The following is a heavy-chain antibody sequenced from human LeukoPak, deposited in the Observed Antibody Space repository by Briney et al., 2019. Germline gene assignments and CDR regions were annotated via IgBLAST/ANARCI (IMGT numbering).Heavy chain of an antibody. J-gene: IGHJ5*02. V-gene: IGHV3-23*01. CDR3: AKVETGYYGSGSSSNWFDP. Sequence: WGALRVSFAGSVFTFSSYCMSWVRQAPGKGREWVSAISGSGGSTYYAHSVKGRFTISIDNSKNTLYLKMTRLRAEQKAVYYCAKVETGYYGSGSSSNWFDPWGQGTLVTVSS. CDR1: VFTFSSYC. CDR2: ISGSGGST. D-gene: IGHD3-10*01.